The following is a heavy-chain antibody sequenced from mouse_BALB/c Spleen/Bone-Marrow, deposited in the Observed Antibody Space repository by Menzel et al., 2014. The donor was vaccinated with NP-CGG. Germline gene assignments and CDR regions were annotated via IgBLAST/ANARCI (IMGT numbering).Heavy chain of an antibody. D-gene: IGHD1-1*01. CDR1: GFSLTNYG. CDR2: IWAGGRT. Sequence: VQLVESGPGLVAPSQSLSITCNVSGFSLTNYGVHWVRQPPGKGLEWLGVIWAGGRTNYNSALMSRLSISKDNSKSQVFLKMNSLQTDDTAMYYCARGKDYYGSSDAMDYWGQGTLVTVSS. J-gene: IGHJ4*01. CDR3: ARGKDYYGSSDAMDY. V-gene: IGHV2-9*02.